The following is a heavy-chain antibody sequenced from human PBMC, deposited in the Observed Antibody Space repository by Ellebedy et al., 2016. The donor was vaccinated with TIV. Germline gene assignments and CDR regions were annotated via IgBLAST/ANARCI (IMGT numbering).Heavy chain of an antibody. V-gene: IGHV5-51*01. J-gene: IGHJ4*02. CDR2: IYPGDSDT. CDR1: GYTFTSYW. D-gene: IGHD2-15*01. CDR3: ARRDCSGGTCYVVY. Sequence: GGSLRLXXRGSGYTFTSYWIGWVRQLPGKGLEWMGIIYPGDSDTRYSPSFQGQVTISADKSISTAYLQWTSLKASNTAIYFCARRDCSGGTCYVVYWGQGTLVNVSS.